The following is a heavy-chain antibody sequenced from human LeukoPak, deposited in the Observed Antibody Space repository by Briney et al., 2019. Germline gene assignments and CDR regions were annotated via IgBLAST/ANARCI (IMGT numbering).Heavy chain of an antibody. V-gene: IGHV3-23*01. D-gene: IGHD3-22*01. Sequence: GGSLRLSCAASGFTFGGYAMSWVRQAPGKGLEWVSLISGSGDAYDADSVQGRFTISRDNSKNTLYLQMNSLRAEDTAVYYCVKDGHYPDNSGYYYEDSWGQGTLVSVSS. J-gene: IGHJ4*02. CDR2: ISGSGDA. CDR1: GFTFGGYA. CDR3: VKDGHYPDNSGYYYEDS.